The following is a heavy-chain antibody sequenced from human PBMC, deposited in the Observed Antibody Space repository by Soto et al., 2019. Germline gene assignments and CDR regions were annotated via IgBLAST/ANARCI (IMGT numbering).Heavy chain of an antibody. CDR1: GATISSGGFY. V-gene: IGHV4-31*03. Sequence: QVQLQESGPGLVEASQTLSLTCTVSGATISSGGFYWSWIRQRPGKGLEWIGHIYYTGSTYYNPYPNSRVTFSVDMSRNQFSLKLRSVTAADTAKYFCARDDSFYGEPGYGMNVWGQGTTVTVSS. D-gene: IGHD4-17*01. CDR2: IYYTGST. CDR3: ARDDSFYGEPGYGMNV. J-gene: IGHJ6*02.